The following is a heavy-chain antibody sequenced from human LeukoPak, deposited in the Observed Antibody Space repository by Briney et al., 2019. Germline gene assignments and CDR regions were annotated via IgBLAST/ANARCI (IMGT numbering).Heavy chain of an antibody. CDR2: IEATGVAT. CDR1: GFTFTSYA. J-gene: IGHJ4*02. D-gene: IGHD6-6*01. Sequence: GGSLRLSCIASGFTFTSYAMSWVRQAPGKGLEWVSVIEATGVATWYPDSVRGRFTISRDKSKNTVYLQMNSLRAEDTAVYYCAKSPGIAAPPDYWGQGTLVTVSS. V-gene: IGHV3-23*01. CDR3: AKSPGIAAPPDY.